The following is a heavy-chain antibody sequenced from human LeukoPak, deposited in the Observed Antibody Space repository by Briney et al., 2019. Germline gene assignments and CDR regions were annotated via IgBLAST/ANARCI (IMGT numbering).Heavy chain of an antibody. CDR1: GFTFSSYS. CDR3: ARERQWPALSFDI. V-gene: IGHV3-21*01. J-gene: IGHJ3*02. CDR2: ISSSSSYI. D-gene: IGHD6-19*01. Sequence: GGSLRLSCAASGFTFSSYSMNWVRQAPGKGLEWVSSISSSSSYIYYADSVKGRFTISRDNAKNSLYLQMNSLRAEDTAVYYCARERQWPALSFDIWGQGTMVTVSS.